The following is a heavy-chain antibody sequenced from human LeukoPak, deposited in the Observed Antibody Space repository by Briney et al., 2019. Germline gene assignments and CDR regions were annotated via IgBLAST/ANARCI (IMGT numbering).Heavy chain of an antibody. J-gene: IGHJ2*01. CDR1: GFTLINAV. V-gene: IGHV3-15*01. CDR2: IKSKTDGGTT. CDR3: TTDYICSSHSCHYWYFDH. D-gene: IGHD2-2*01. Sequence: GESLSLTFAACGFTLINAVLLWVRQAPGKGLEWVGRIKSKTDGGTTDYAAPVKGRFTISRDDSKNTLYLQMNSLKTEDTAVYYCTTDYICSSHSCHYWYFDHWGRGTLVTVSS.